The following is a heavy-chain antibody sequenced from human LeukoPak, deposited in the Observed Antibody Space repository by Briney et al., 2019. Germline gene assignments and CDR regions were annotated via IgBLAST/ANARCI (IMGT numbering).Heavy chain of an antibody. CDR2: IWYDGSNK. J-gene: IGHJ4*02. Sequence: GGSLRLSCAASGFTFSSYAMSWVRQAPGKGLEWVAVIWYDGSNKYYADSVKGRFTISRDNSKNTLYLQMNSLRAEDTAVYYCARDRGTGYFDYWGQGTLVTVSS. CDR1: GFTFSSYA. CDR3: ARDRGTGYFDY. D-gene: IGHD7-27*01. V-gene: IGHV3-33*08.